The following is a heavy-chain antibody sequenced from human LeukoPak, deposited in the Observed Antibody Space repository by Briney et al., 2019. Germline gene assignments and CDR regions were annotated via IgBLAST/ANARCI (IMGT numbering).Heavy chain of an antibody. J-gene: IGHJ3*02. CDR1: GFTFSSWA. V-gene: IGHV3-48*04. Sequence: PGGSLRLSCAASGFTFSSWAMNWVRQAPGKGLEWVSYIGSISGAIHYADSVKGRFTISRDNAKNSLYLQMNSLRAEDTAVYYCASRKGAAFDIWGQGTMVTVSS. CDR2: IGSISGAI. CDR3: ASRKGAAFDI.